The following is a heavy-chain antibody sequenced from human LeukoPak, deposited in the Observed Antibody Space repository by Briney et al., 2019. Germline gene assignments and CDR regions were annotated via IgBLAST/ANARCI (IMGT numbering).Heavy chain of an antibody. CDR3: AKGLLWIPFDP. J-gene: IGHJ5*02. D-gene: IGHD3-10*01. V-gene: IGHV3-23*01. CDR1: GITLSSYG. Sequence: PGGSLRLSCAASGITLSSYGMSWVRQAPGKGLEWVSAISGSGGSTYYADSVKGRFTISRDNSKNTLYLQMDSLRAEDTAVYYCAKGLLWIPFDPWGQRTLVTVSS. CDR2: ISGSGGST.